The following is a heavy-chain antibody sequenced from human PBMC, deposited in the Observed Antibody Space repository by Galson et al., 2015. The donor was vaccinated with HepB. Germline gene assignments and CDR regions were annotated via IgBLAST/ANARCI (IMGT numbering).Heavy chain of an antibody. V-gene: IGHV4-59*01. CDR2: IYYSGST. D-gene: IGHD3-22*01. CDR3: AREHSSGYYLDY. CDR1: GGSISSSY. Sequence: SETLSLTCTVSGGSISSSYWSWIRQPPGKGPEWIGYIYYSGSTNYNPSLKSRVTISVDTSKNQFSLKLSSVTAADTAVYYCAREHSSGYYLDYWGQGTLVTVSS. J-gene: IGHJ4*02.